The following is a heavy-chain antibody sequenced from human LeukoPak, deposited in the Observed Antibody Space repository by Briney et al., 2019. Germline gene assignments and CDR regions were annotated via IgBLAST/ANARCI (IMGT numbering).Heavy chain of an antibody. Sequence: GGSLRLSCAASGFTFSSYWMHWVRQAPGKGLVWVSRINSDGSSTSYADSVKGRFTISRDNAKNTLYLQMNSLRAEDTAVYYCARGYCSSTSCYGGGLSDWGQGTLVTVSS. CDR2: INSDGSST. CDR3: ARGYCSSTSCYGGGLSD. CDR1: GFTFSSYW. D-gene: IGHD2-2*01. V-gene: IGHV3-74*01. J-gene: IGHJ4*02.